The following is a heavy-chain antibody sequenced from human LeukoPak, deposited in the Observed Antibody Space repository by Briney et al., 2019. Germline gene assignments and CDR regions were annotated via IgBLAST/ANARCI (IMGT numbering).Heavy chain of an antibody. V-gene: IGHV1-18*01. J-gene: IGHJ5*02. CDR3: ARGVVVHYTWFDP. CDR2: ISANDGSA. CDR1: GYRFTSYG. Sequence: GASVTVSCKASGYRFTSYGISWVRQAPGQGLEWMGWISANDGSANYTQKLQGRVTMTTDTPTSTAYMEIRDLRSDDTAVYYCARGVVVHYTWFDPWGQGTLVTVSS. D-gene: IGHD2-2*01.